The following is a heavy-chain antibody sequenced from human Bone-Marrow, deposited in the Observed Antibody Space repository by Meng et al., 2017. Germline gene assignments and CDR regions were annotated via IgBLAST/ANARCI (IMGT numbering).Heavy chain of an antibody. CDR2: IYYSGST. CDR1: GGSISSSSYY. D-gene: IGHD3-9*01. CDR3: ARVTPTTYDILTGPLP. J-gene: IGHJ5*02. V-gene: IGHV4-39*07. Sequence: SETLSLTCTVSGGSISSSSYYWGWIRQPPGKGLEWIGSIYYSGSTYYNPSLKSRVTISVDTSKNQFSLKLSSVTAADTAVYYCARVTPTTYDILTGPLPWGQGTLVTVSS.